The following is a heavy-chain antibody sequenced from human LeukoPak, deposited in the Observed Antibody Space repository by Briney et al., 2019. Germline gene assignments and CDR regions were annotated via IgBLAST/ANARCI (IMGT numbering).Heavy chain of an antibody. CDR2: IIPIFGTA. Sequence: SVKVSCKASGGTFSSYAISWVRQAPGQGLEWMGGIIPIFGTANYAQKFQGRVTITTDESTSTAYMELSSLRSEDTAVYYCASPLAWYCSGGSCPGPGAFDIWGQGTLVTVSS. D-gene: IGHD2-15*01. J-gene: IGHJ3*02. V-gene: IGHV1-69*05. CDR1: GGTFSSYA. CDR3: ASPLAWYCSGGSCPGPGAFDI.